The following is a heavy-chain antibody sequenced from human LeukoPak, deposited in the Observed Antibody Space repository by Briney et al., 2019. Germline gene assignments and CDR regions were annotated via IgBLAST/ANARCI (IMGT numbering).Heavy chain of an antibody. J-gene: IGHJ4*02. V-gene: IGHV4-61*02. D-gene: IGHD3-22*01. CDR3: ARDRYYYDSSGYYLLDY. CDR2: IYTSGST. Sequence: SETLSLTCTVSGGSISSGSYYWSWIRQPAGKGLEWIGRIYTSGSTNYNPSLKSRVTMSVDTSKNQFSLKLSSVTAADTAVYYCARDRYYYDSSGYYLLDYWGQGTLVTVSS. CDR1: GGSISSGSYY.